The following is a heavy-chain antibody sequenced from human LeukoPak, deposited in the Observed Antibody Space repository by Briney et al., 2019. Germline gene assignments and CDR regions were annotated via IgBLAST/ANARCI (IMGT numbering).Heavy chain of an antibody. J-gene: IGHJ2*01. CDR1: VTSFSSYY. D-gene: IGHD1-26*01. V-gene: IGHV4-34*01. CDR3: ASIRWELLILLPFYWYFDL. Sequence: PSETLSLTCGVSVTSFSSYYWSWIRQPPGKGLEWIGEVNHSGYTNTNPSLKSRVTISVDTSNNQFSLRLSSVTAADTAVYYCASIRWELLILLPFYWYFDLWGRGTLVTVSS. CDR2: VNHSGYT.